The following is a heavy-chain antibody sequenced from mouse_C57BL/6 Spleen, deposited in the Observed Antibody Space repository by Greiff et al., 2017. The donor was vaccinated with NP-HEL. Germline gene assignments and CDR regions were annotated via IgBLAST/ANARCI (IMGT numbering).Heavy chain of an antibody. CDR1: GFNIKDYY. J-gene: IGHJ3*01. D-gene: IGHD1-1*01. Sequence: EVQLQQSGAELVKPGASVKLSCTASGFNIKDYYMHWVKQRTEQGLEWIGRIDPEDGETKYAPKFQGKATITADTSSNTAYLQLSSLTSEDTAVYYCASSRDYYGSSYGAYWGQGTLVTVSA. V-gene: IGHV14-2*01. CDR3: ASSRDYYGSSYGAY. CDR2: IDPEDGET.